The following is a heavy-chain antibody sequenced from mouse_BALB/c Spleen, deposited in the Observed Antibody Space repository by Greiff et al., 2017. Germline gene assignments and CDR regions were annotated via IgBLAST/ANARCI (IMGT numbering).Heavy chain of an antibody. D-gene: IGHD1-1*01. J-gene: IGHJ1*01. Sequence: DVKLVESGPSLVKPSQTLSLTCSVTGDSITSGYWNWIRKFPGNKLEYMGYISYSGSTYYNPSLKSRISITRDTSKNQYYLQLNSVTTEDTATYYCARRYYEGHWYFDVWGAGTTVTVSS. CDR3: ARRYYEGHWYFDV. V-gene: IGHV3-8*02. CDR1: GDSITSGY. CDR2: ISYSGST.